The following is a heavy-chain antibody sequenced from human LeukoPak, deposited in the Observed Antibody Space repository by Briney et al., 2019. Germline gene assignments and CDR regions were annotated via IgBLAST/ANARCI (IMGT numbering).Heavy chain of an antibody. J-gene: IGHJ4*02. CDR1: GFTFSSFE. CDR3: ARESGWSDS. CDR2: ISSSGSTI. V-gene: IGHV3-48*03. D-gene: IGHD6-19*01. Sequence: GGSLRLSCAASGFTFSSFEMIWVRQAPGKGLEWLSYISSSGSTIYYADSVKGRFTISRDNAKNSLYLQMNSLRAEDTAVYYCARESGWSDSWGQGTLVTVSS.